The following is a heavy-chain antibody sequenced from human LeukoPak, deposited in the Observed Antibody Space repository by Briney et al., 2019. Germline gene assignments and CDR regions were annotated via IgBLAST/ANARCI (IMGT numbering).Heavy chain of an antibody. CDR3: ARMHRKLSRNAFDI. D-gene: IGHD1-7*01. Sequence: SETLSLTCAVYGGSFSGYYWSWIRQPPGKGLEWIGEINHSGSTNYNPSLKSRVTISVDTSKNQLSLKLSSVTAADTAVYYCARMHRKLSRNAFDIWGQGTMVTVSS. J-gene: IGHJ3*02. CDR1: GGSFSGYY. CDR2: INHSGST. V-gene: IGHV4-34*01.